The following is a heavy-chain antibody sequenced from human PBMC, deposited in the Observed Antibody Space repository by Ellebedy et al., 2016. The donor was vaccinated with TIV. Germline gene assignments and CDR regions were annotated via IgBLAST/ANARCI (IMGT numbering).Heavy chain of an antibody. J-gene: IGHJ4*02. D-gene: IGHD2-15*01. V-gene: IGHV3-23*01. CDR2: ISGSGGST. Sequence: GGSLRLSXAASGFTFSGYAMSWVRQAPGKGLEWVSAISGSGGSTYYADSVKGRFTISRDNSKNTLYLQMNSLRAEDTAVYYCAARVVAAGDWGQGTLVTVSS. CDR1: GFTFSGYA. CDR3: AARVVAAGD.